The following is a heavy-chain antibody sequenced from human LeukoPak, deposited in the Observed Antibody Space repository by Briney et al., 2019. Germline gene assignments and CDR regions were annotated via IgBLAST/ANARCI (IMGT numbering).Heavy chain of an antibody. CDR3: ASYDSSGDQDFDY. CDR1: GGTFSSYA. Sequence: ASVKVSCKASGGTFSSYAISWVRQAPGQGLEWMGWINPNSGGTNYAQKFQGRVTMTRDTSISTAYMELSRLRSDDTAVYYCASYDSSGDQDFDYWGQGTLVTVSS. D-gene: IGHD3-22*01. CDR2: INPNSGGT. J-gene: IGHJ4*02. V-gene: IGHV1-2*02.